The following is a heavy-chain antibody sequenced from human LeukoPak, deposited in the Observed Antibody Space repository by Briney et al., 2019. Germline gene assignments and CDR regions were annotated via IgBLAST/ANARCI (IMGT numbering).Heavy chain of an antibody. CDR3: ARGPGTVGLSP. J-gene: IGHJ5*02. Sequence: SETLSLTCNVSGGSFTNYYWSWIRQTPEKGLEWIGQINHSGDTSYNPSLRSRITLSVDRSKNQFSIKVTSVTAADTGVYYCARGPGTVGLSPWGQGTLVTVSS. D-gene: IGHD1/OR15-1a*01. V-gene: IGHV4-34*01. CDR2: INHSGDT. CDR1: GGSFTNYY.